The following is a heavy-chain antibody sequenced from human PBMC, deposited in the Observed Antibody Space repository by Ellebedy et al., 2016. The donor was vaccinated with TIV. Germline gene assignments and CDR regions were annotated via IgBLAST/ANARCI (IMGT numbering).Heavy chain of an antibody. CDR3: AREVAGGQGAMDV. J-gene: IGHJ6*02. D-gene: IGHD5-12*01. CDR2: IWFDGGSK. CDR1: GFTFSDYH. V-gene: IGHV3-33*01. Sequence: PGGSLRLSCAASGFTFSDYHMHWVRQAPGKGLAWVALIWFDGGSKYYVDSVKDRFTLSRDNSKNTVHLEMNNLRVDDTAVYYCAREVAGGQGAMDVWGQGTTVTVSS.